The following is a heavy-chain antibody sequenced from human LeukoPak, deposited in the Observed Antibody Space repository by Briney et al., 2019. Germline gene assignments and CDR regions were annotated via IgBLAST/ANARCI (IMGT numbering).Heavy chain of an antibody. J-gene: IGHJ3*02. Sequence: PGGSLRLSCAASGFTFSTYWMHWARQGPGKGLVWVSRINTEGSSTTYAGSVKGRFSISRDNAKNMVYLQMNSLRAEDTAVYYCARSISAPYAFDIWGQGTMVTVSS. CDR3: ARSISAPYAFDI. V-gene: IGHV3-74*01. D-gene: IGHD3-3*01. CDR1: GFTFSTYW. CDR2: INTEGSST.